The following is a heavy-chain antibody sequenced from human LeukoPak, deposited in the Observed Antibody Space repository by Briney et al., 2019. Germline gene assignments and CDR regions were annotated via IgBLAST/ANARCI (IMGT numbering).Heavy chain of an antibody. Sequence: SETLSLTCTVSGGSISSGSYYWSWIRQPAGKGLEWIGRIYTSGSTNYNPSLKSRVTISVDKSKNQFSMKLSSVTAADTAVYYCARDKVEQQLVRRWFDPWGQGTLVTVSS. D-gene: IGHD6-13*01. V-gene: IGHV4-61*02. J-gene: IGHJ5*02. CDR3: ARDKVEQQLVRRWFDP. CDR2: IYTSGST. CDR1: GGSISSGSYY.